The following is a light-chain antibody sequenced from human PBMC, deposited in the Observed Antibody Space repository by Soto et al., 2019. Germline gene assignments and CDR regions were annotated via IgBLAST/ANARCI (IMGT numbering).Light chain of an antibody. CDR3: QSYDSSLSGYV. CDR2: ENN. V-gene: IGLV1-40*01. J-gene: IGLJ1*01. CDR1: SSNIGAGYE. Sequence: QSVLTQPPSVSEAPGQRVTISCTGSSSNIGAGYEAHWYQQVPGTAPKLLIYENNNRPPGVPDRFSGSKSGTSASLAITGRQAEDDAEYYCQSYDSSLSGYVFGTGTKVTVL.